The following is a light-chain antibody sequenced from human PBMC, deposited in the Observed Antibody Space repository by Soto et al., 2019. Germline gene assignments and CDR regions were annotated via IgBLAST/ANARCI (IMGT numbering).Light chain of an antibody. CDR3: PQYNNWPIT. Sequence: IVLTESACTLSLSPGERATLSCRASQSVFDNHIGLYNHKPGKAPRRLIFGASFRATGIPDRFSGSGSGTDFTLTITSLPSEDFVVYYCPQYNNWPITFGQRTRLEIK. CDR2: GAS. CDR1: QSVFDN. J-gene: IGKJ5*01. V-gene: IGKV3D-15*01.